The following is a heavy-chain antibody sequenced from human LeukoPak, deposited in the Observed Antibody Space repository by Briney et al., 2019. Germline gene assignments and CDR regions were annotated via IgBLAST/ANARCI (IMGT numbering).Heavy chain of an antibody. CDR2: IDWDDDK. Sequence: SGPTLVNPTQTLTLTCTFSGFSLRTSGMCVSWIRQPPGKALEWLARIDWDDDKYYSTSLKTRLNISKDTTQNQVVLTMTNMDPVDTATYYCARIIGSSGNPDYWGQGTLVTVSS. V-gene: IGHV2-70*11. CDR3: ARIIGSSGNPDY. J-gene: IGHJ4*02. CDR1: GFSLRTSGMC. D-gene: IGHD3-22*01.